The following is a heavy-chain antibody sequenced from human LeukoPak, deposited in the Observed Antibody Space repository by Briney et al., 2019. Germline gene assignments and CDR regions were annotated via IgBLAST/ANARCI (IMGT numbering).Heavy chain of an antibody. CDR3: ARAGRHCSSTSCYPTLDY. CDR1: GGSVSSHY. J-gene: IGHJ4*02. CDR2: IYYSGST. Sequence: SETLSLTCTVSGGSVSSHYWSWILQPPGKGLEWIGYIYYSGSTNYNPSLKSRVTISVDTSKNQFSLKLSSVTAADTAVYYCARAGRHCSSTSCYPTLDYWGQGTLVTVSS. V-gene: IGHV4-59*02. D-gene: IGHD2-2*01.